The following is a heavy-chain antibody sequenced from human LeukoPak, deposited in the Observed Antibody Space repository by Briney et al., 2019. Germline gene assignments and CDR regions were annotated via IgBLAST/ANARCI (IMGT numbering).Heavy chain of an antibody. CDR1: GGSISGNY. CDR2: IYHTGGT. D-gene: IGHD6-13*01. V-gene: IGHV4-59*01. J-gene: IGHJ4*02. Sequence: SETLPLTCTVSGGSISGNYWSWIRQPPGKGLEWIGYIYHTGGTNYNPSLKSRVTISVDTSKNQFSLKLSSVTAADTAVYYCARGGVSSSWTPGYWGQGTLVTVSS. CDR3: ARGGVSSSWTPGY.